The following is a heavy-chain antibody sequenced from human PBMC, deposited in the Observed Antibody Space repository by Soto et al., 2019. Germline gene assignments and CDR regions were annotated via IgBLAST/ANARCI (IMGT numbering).Heavy chain of an antibody. J-gene: IGHJ6*02. CDR1: GFTFSSYS. CDR2: ISSSSSYI. Sequence: GGSLRLSCAASGFTFSSYSMNWVRQAPGKGLEWVSSISSSSSYIYYADSVKGRFTISRDNAKNSLYLQMNSLRAEDTAVYYCATRPSSIAARDYYYYYGMDVWGQGTTVTVSS. D-gene: IGHD6-6*01. V-gene: IGHV3-21*01. CDR3: ATRPSSIAARDYYYYYGMDV.